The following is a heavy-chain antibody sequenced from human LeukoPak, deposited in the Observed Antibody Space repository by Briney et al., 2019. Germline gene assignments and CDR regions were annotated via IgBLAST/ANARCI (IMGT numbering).Heavy chain of an antibody. V-gene: IGHV3-13*01. CDR2: IGTAGDT. CDR3: ARTPHYDFWSGGTFDP. J-gene: IGHJ5*02. D-gene: IGHD3-3*01. CDR1: GFTLSSYD. Sequence: GGSLRLSCAASGFTLSSYDMHWVRQATGKGLEWVSAIGTAGDTYYADSAKGRFTISRDNSKNTLYLQMNSLRAEDTAVYYCARTPHYDFWSGGTFDPWGQGTLVTVSS.